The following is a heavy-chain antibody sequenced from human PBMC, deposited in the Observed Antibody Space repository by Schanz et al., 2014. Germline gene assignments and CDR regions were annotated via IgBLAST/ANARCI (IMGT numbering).Heavy chain of an antibody. CDR2: IGGDASRT. J-gene: IGHJ5*02. CDR1: GFNFITFA. D-gene: IGHD3-10*01. Sequence: EVHLVESGGGLVQPGGSLRLSCAASGFNFITFAMSWVRQAPGKGPEWVSAIGGDASRTYYADSVKGRFTISRDNSKSTLYPQITTRRADDTAVYYCARPPPLVRGIAGWFGPWGQGSLVTVSS. V-gene: IGHV3-23*04. CDR3: ARPPPLVRGIAGWFGP.